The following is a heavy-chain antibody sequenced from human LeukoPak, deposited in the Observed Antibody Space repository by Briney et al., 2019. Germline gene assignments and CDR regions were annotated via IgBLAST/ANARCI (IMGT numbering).Heavy chain of an antibody. CDR1: GFTFSNYA. J-gene: IGHJ4*02. CDR2: VGGSGVKT. Sequence: PGGSLRLSCAASGFTFSNYAIHWVRQAPGKGLEWVSIVGGSGVKTYYADSVKGRFTISRDNSKNTVYLQMNSLRAEDTAVYYCAKRGDWSGTCTYDYWGEGTGVPVS. D-gene: IGHD3-3*01. CDR3: AKRGDWSGTCTYDY. V-gene: IGHV3-23*01.